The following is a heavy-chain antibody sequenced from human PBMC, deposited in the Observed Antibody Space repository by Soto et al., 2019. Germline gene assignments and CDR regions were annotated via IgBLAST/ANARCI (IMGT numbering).Heavy chain of an antibody. Sequence: EVQLLESGGGLVQPGGSLRLSCAAAGFTFSSYWMHWVRQAPGKGLVWVSRINGDGSNTFYADSGKGRLTISRVNAKNTVYLQMNSLRAEDTAVYYCARGIQYRYGMDVWGQGTMVSVSS. D-gene: IGHD4-4*01. CDR1: GFTFSSYW. CDR2: INGDGSNT. J-gene: IGHJ6*02. V-gene: IGHV3-74*01. CDR3: ARGIQYRYGMDV.